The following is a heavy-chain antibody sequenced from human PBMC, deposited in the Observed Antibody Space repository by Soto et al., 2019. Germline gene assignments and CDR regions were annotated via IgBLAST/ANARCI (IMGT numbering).Heavy chain of an antibody. D-gene: IGHD6-19*01. CDR2: ISGTGGST. CDR1: GFTFNSYA. J-gene: IGHJ4*02. Sequence: XVALRLSCAASGFTFNSYAMSWVGQAPGKGLEWVSTISGTGGSTYYADSVKGRFTISRDNSKNTVFLQMNSLRAEDTAVYYCANELPVAPFDSWGQRTLVTVSS. V-gene: IGHV3-23*01. CDR3: ANELPVAPFDS.